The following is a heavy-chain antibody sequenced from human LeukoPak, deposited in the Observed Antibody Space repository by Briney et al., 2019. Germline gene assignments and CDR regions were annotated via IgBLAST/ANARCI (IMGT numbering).Heavy chain of an antibody. CDR3: ARGGWNKFDY. J-gene: IGHJ4*02. Sequence: PSETLSLTCTVSGGSISSYYWSWIRQPAGKGLEWIGRIHAGGSTNYNPSLKSRVTISADTSKNQFSLKLSSVTAADTAVYYCARGGWNKFDYWGQGTLVTVSS. D-gene: IGHD3-22*01. CDR2: IHAGGST. CDR1: GGSISSYY. V-gene: IGHV4-4*07.